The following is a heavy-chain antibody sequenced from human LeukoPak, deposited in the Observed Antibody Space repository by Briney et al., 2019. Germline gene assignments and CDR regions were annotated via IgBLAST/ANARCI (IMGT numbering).Heavy chain of an antibody. CDR3: ARGEVGGGNSYFDY. CDR2: IYHSGST. V-gene: IGHV4-4*02. J-gene: IGHJ4*02. CDR1: GGSISSSNW. D-gene: IGHD4-23*01. Sequence: PSGTLSLTCAVSGGSISSSNWWSWVRQPPGKGLEWIGGIYHSGSTNYNPSLKSRVTISVDKSKNQFSLKLSSVTAADTAVYYCARGEVGGGNSYFDYWGQGTLVTVSS.